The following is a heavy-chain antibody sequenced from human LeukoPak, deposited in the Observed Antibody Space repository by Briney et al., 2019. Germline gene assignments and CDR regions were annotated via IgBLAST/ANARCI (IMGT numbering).Heavy chain of an antibody. J-gene: IGHJ5*02. CDR1: GYSISSGYY. Sequence: PSETLFLTCTVSGYSISSGYYWDWIRQPPGKGLEWIGSIYYSGNTYYNASLKSQVSISIDTSKNQFSLKLSSVTAADTAVYYRAKDPLIRGKPRFDLWGQGNLV. V-gene: IGHV4-38-2*02. CDR3: AKDPLIRGKPRFDL. CDR2: IYYSGNT. D-gene: IGHD1-14*01.